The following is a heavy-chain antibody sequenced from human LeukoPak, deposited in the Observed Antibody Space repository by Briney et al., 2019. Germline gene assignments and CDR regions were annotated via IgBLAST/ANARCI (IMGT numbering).Heavy chain of an antibody. CDR3: ARTTVTIRSDVFDI. CDR2: ISYDGSNK. J-gene: IGHJ3*02. V-gene: IGHV3-30-3*01. Sequence: RPGGSLRLSCAASGFTFSSYAMSWVRQAPGKGLEWVAVISYDGSNKYYADSMKGRFTISRDNSKHTLYLQMNSLRAEDTAVYYCARTTVTIRSDVFDIWGQGTMVTVSS. CDR1: GFTFSSYA. D-gene: IGHD4-17*01.